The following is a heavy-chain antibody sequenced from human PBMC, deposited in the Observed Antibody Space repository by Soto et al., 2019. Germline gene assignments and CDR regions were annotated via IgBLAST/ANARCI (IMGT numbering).Heavy chain of an antibody. CDR3: AREGYDFWSGYHRLDV. CDR2: INAGNGNT. J-gene: IGHJ6*04. D-gene: IGHD3-3*01. CDR1: GYTFTSYA. V-gene: IGHV1-3*01. Sequence: GASVKVSCKASGYTFTSYAMHWVRQAPGQRLEWMGWINAGNGNTKYSQKFQGRVTITRDTSASTAYMELSSLRSEDTAAYYCAREGYDFWSGYHRLDVWGKGTTVTVSS.